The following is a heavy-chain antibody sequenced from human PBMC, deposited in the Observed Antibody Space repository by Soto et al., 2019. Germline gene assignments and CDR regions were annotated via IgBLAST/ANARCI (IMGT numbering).Heavy chain of an antibody. J-gene: IGHJ5*02. D-gene: IGHD3-22*01. V-gene: IGHV6-1*01. CDR3: ARDPNYYDSSGYHWFDP. CDR2: TYYRSKWYN. CDR1: GDSVSSNSAA. Sequence: SQTLSLTCVISGDSVSSNSAAWNWIRQSPSRGLEWLGRTYYRSKWYNDYAVSVKSRITINPDTSKNQFSLQLNSVTPEDTAVYYCARDPNYYDSSGYHWFDPWGQGTLVTVSS.